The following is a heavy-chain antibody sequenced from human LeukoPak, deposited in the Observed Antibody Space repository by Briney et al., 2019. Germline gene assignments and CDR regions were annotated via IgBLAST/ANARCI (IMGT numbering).Heavy chain of an antibody. Sequence: SETLSLTCAVYGGSFSGYYWSWIRQPPGKGLEWIGEINHSGSTNYNPSLKGRVTISVDTSKNQFSLKLSSVTAADTAVYYCARYSSGLFDYWGQGTLVTVSS. D-gene: IGHD6-19*01. V-gene: IGHV4-34*01. CDR3: ARYSSGLFDY. J-gene: IGHJ4*02. CDR1: GGSFSGYY. CDR2: INHSGST.